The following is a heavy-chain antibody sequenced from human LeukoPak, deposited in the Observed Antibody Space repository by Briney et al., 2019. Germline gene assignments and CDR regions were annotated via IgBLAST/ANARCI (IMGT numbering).Heavy chain of an antibody. V-gene: IGHV3-11*04. CDR3: ASCPISTAADYYYYYMDV. Sequence: GGSLRLSCAASGFTSSDYYMSWIRQAPGKGLEWVSYISSSGSTIYYADSVKGRFTISRDNAKNSLYLQMNSLRAEDTAVYYCASCPISTAADYYYYYMDVWGKGTTVTVSS. J-gene: IGHJ6*03. D-gene: IGHD2-2*01. CDR2: ISSSGSTI. CDR1: GFTSSDYY.